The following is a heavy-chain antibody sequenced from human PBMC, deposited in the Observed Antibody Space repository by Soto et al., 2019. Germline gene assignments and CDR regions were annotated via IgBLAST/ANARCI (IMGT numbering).Heavy chain of an antibody. J-gene: IGHJ6*04. CDR2: IYYSGST. CDR1: GGSISSYY. CDR3: ARVLWFGELEGGEEKMDV. Sequence: SETLSLTCTVSGGSISSYYWSWIRQPPGKGLEWIGYIYYSGSTNYNPSLKSRVTISVDTSKNQFSLRLSSVTAADTAVYYCARVLWFGELEGGEEKMDVWGKGTTVTVSS. V-gene: IGHV4-59*01. D-gene: IGHD3-10*01.